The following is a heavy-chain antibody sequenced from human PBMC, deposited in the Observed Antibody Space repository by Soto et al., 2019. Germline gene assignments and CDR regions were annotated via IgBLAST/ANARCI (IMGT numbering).Heavy chain of an antibody. D-gene: IGHD2-2*01. J-gene: IGHJ5*02. Sequence: QVQLQESGPGLVKPSQTLSVTCTVSGGFIRTGRSYWSWIRQPPGKALEWIGYISSTGSTYYNPSLKSQITITVDTAKNQVARTLSSGTAADTAVYSCARRIHCRRSSCPVDPWGQGTLVTVSS. V-gene: IGHV4-31*01. CDR3: ARRIHCRRSSCPVDP. CDR1: GGFIRTGRSY. CDR2: ISSTGST.